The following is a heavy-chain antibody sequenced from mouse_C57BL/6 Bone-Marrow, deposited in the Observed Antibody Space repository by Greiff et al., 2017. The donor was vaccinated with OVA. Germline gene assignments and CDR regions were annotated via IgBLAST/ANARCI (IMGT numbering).Heavy chain of an antibody. Sequence: VQLQQSGAELVRPGASVKLSCTASGFNIKDYYMHWVKQRPEQGLEWIGRIDPEDGDTEYAPKFQGKATMTADTSSNTAYLQLSSLTSEDTAVYYCAKGGYYYGSESYWGQGTTLTVSS. CDR3: AKGGYYYGSESY. CDR1: GFNIKDYY. D-gene: IGHD1-1*01. V-gene: IGHV14-1*01. CDR2: IDPEDGDT. J-gene: IGHJ2*01.